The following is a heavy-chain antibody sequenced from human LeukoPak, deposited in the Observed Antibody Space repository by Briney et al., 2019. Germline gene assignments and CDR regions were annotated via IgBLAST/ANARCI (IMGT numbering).Heavy chain of an antibody. CDR2: VSGSGGST. J-gene: IGHJ4*02. CDR1: XFTFSSFA. D-gene: IGHD3-22*01. Sequence: GGSLRLSCAASXFTFSSFAMSWVRQAPGKGLEWVSRVSGSGGSTYYADSVKGRFSISRDNSKNTLYLQMNNLRAEDTAVYYCARDGSGYGSFDYWGRGTLVTVSS. V-gene: IGHV3-23*01. CDR3: ARDGSGYGSFDY.